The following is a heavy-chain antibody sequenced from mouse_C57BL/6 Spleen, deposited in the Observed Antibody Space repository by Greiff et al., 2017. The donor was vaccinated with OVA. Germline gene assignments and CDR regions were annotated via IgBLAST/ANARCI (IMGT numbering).Heavy chain of an antibody. Sequence: EVKLMESGGGLVQPGGSLKLSCAASGFTFSDYYMYWVRQTPEKRLEWVAYISNGGGSTYYPDTVKGRFTISRDNAKNTLYLQMSRLKSEDTAMYYCARQGGYYYGLYAMDYWGQGTSVTVSS. CDR3: ARQGGYYYGLYAMDY. J-gene: IGHJ4*01. V-gene: IGHV5-12*01. CDR1: GFTFSDYY. CDR2: ISNGGGST. D-gene: IGHD1-1*01.